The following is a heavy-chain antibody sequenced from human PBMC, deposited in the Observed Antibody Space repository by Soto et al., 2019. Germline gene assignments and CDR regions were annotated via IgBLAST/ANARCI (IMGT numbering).Heavy chain of an antibody. J-gene: IGHJ3*02. CDR2: IYYSGST. Sequence: SETLSLTCTVSGGSISSYYWSWIRQPPGKGLEWIAYIYYSGSTSYNPSLKSRVTISVDTSKNQFSLKLSSVTAADTAVYYCARTYDDSGPNSGGYGFDIWGQGTMVTVSS. CDR3: ARTYDDSGPNSGGYGFDI. D-gene: IGHD3-22*01. CDR1: GGSISSYY. V-gene: IGHV4-59*01.